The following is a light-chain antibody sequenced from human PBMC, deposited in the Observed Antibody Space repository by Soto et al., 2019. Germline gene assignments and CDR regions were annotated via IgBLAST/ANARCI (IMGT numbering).Light chain of an antibody. J-gene: IGKJ1*01. Sequence: DIQMTQSPSTLSGSVGDRVTITCRASQTISSWLAWYQQKPGKAPKLLIYKASTLKSGVPSRFSGSGSGTEFTLTISSLQPDDFATYYCQQYSVSPPTFGQGTKVDIK. V-gene: IGKV1-5*03. CDR1: QTISSW. CDR2: KAS. CDR3: QQYSVSPPT.